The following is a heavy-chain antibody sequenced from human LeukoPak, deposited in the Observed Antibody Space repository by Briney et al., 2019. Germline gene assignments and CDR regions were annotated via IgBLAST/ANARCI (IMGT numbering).Heavy chain of an antibody. V-gene: IGHV3-21*01. Sequence: PGGSLRLSCAASGFTFSSYSMNWVRQAPGKGLEWVSSISSSSSYIYYADPVKGRFTISRDNAKNSLYLQMNSLRAEDTAVYYCARDIVVAATFWFDPWGQGTLVTVSS. CDR1: GFTFSSYS. J-gene: IGHJ5*02. CDR3: ARDIVVAATFWFDP. CDR2: ISSSSSYI. D-gene: IGHD2-15*01.